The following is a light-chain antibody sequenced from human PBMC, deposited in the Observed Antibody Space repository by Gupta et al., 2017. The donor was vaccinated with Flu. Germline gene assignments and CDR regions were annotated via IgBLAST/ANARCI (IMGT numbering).Light chain of an antibody. Sequence: PGERATLSCRASQSVSSSFLAWYQQKPGQAPRLLMYGASSRATGIPDRFSGSGSGTDFTLTISRLEPEDFAVYYCQQYGSSPRTFGQGTKVEIK. CDR3: QQYGSSPRT. CDR2: GAS. V-gene: IGKV3-20*01. J-gene: IGKJ1*01. CDR1: QSVSSSF.